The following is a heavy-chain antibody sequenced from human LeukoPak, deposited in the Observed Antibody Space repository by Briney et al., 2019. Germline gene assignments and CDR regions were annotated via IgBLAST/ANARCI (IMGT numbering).Heavy chain of an antibody. Sequence: PSETLSLTCTVSGGSISSSSYYWGWIRQPPGKGLEWIGSIYYSGSTYYNPSLKSRVTISVDTSKNQFSLKLSSVTAADTAVYYCAREIHPLYYHDSSGYYEGSDYWGQGTLVTVSS. CDR2: IYYSGST. J-gene: IGHJ4*02. V-gene: IGHV4-39*07. CDR3: AREIHPLYYHDSSGYYEGSDY. D-gene: IGHD3-22*01. CDR1: GGSISSSSYY.